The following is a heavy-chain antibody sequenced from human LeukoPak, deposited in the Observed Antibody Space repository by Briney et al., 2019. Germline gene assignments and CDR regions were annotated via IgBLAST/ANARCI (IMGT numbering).Heavy chain of an antibody. V-gene: IGHV4-38-2*02. D-gene: IGHD5-18*01. CDR1: GGSISSGYY. CDR3: ARDRTGRNTAQDDY. CDR2: IYYTGGT. Sequence: SETLSLTCTVSGGSISSGYYWGWIRQPPGRGLEWIGSIYYTGGTLYNPSLKSRVSMSVDTSTNQFSLKLTSVTAADTAVYYCARDRTGRNTAQDDYWGQGTLVTVSS. J-gene: IGHJ4*02.